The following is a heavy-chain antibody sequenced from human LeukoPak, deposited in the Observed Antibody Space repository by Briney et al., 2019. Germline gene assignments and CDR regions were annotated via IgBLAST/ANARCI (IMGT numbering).Heavy chain of an antibody. CDR1: GGSLSGYY. CDR2: INHSGST. J-gene: IGHJ1*01. Sequence: SETLSLTCAVYGGSLSGYYWSWLRQPPGKGLEWIGEINHSGSTNYNPSLNSRVTISVDTSKNQFSLKLSSVTAADTAVYYCARGHSGWFAEYFQHWGQGTLVTVSS. D-gene: IGHD6-19*01. V-gene: IGHV4-34*01. CDR3: ARGHSGWFAEYFQH.